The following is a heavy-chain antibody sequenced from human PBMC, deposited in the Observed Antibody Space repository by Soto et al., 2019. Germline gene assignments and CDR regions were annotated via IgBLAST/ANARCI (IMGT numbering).Heavy chain of an antibody. D-gene: IGHD3-10*01. CDR2: IST. CDR1: GGSFSGYY. J-gene: IGHJ4*02. CDR3: ARGYGRNFDY. V-gene: IGHV4-34*01. Sequence: QVQLQQWGAGLLKPSETLSLTCAIYGGSFSGYYWSWLRQPPGKGLEWIGEISTNYNPSLKSRVTISADTSKNQFSLKLSSVTAADTAVYYCARGYGRNFDYWGQGTLVTVSS.